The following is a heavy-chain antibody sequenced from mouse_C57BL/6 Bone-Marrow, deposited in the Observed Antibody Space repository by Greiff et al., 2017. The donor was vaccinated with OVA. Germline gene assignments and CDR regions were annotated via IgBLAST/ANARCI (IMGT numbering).Heavy chain of an antibody. V-gene: IGHV2-2*01. D-gene: IGHD1-1*01. Sequence: QVHVKQSGPGLVQPSQSLSITCTVSGFSLTSYGVHWVRQSPGKGLEWLGVIWSGGSTDYNAAFISRLSISKDNSKSQVFFKMNSLQADDTAIYYCAINYYGSPYAMDYWGQGTSVTVSS. CDR3: AINYYGSPYAMDY. CDR1: GFSLTSYG. J-gene: IGHJ4*01. CDR2: IWSGGST.